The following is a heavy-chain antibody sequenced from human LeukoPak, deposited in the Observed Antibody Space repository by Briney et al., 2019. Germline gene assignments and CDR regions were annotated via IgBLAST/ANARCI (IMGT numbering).Heavy chain of an antibody. Sequence: GRSLRLSCAASGFSFSSYAMSWVRQAPGKGLGWVSSISGSRHTTSYADSVKGRFTINRANSNNTLYLRLSRLSAEDTALYYCPRCEGLFDYFSSNPTYYYYMDVWGKGTTVTVSS. D-gene: IGHD3-3*01. CDR1: GFSFSSYA. J-gene: IGHJ6*03. V-gene: IGHV3-23*01. CDR3: PRCEGLFDYFSSNPTYYYYMDV. CDR2: ISGSRHTT.